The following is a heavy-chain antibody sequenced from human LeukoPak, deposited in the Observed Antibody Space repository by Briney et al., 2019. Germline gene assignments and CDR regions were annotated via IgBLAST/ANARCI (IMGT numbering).Heavy chain of an antibody. Sequence: GGSLRLSCAASGFIVSSNHMSWVRQAPGKGLEWVSAISGSGGNTYYADSVKGRFTISRDNAKNSLYLQMNSLRAEDTAVYYCAGQGGAFDIWGQGTMVTVSS. CDR2: ISGSGGNT. CDR3: AGQGGAFDI. CDR1: GFIVSSNH. V-gene: IGHV3-21*01. J-gene: IGHJ3*02. D-gene: IGHD3-16*01.